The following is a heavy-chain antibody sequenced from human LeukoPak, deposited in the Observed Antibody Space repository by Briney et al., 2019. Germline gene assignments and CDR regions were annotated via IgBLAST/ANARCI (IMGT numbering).Heavy chain of an antibody. CDR3: ATSGDLVSTGLFDY. V-gene: IGHV1-46*01. CDR1: GYSFTIYR. Sequence: GASVKVSCETSGYSFTIYRLHCVRQGPGQGVEWMVIIKPSGGSYSYAQKFQGRVTMTRDTSTATVYMELSSLRSDDTAVYYCATSGDLVSTGLFDYWGQGTLVTVSS. J-gene: IGHJ4*02. D-gene: IGHD5/OR15-5a*01. CDR2: IKPSGGSY.